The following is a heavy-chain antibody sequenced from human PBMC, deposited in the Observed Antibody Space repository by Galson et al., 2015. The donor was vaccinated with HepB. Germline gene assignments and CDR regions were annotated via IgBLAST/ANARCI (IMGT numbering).Heavy chain of an antibody. CDR2: ISYDGSNK. Sequence: SLRLSCAASGFTFSSYGMHWVRQAPGKGLEWVAVISYDGSNKYYADSVKGRFTISRDNSKNTLYLQMNSLRAEDTAVYYCAKDSYYYDSSGYYFDAFDIWGQGTMVTVSS. D-gene: IGHD3-22*01. CDR3: AKDSYYYDSSGYYFDAFDI. V-gene: IGHV3-30*18. J-gene: IGHJ3*02. CDR1: GFTFSSYG.